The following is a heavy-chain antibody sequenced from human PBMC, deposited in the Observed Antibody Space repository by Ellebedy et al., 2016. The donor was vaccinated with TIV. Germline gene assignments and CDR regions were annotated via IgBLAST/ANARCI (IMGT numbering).Heavy chain of an antibody. D-gene: IGHD1-26*01. J-gene: IGHJ6*03. CDR2: ISSSSSTI. CDR3: ARPSPKEWELGGFDYYYYMDV. CDR1: GFTFSSYS. V-gene: IGHV3-48*02. Sequence: GESLKISCAASGFTFSSYSMNWVRQAPGKGLEWVSYISSSSSTIYYADSVKGRFTISRDNAKNSLYLQMNSLRDEDTAVYYCARPSPKEWELGGFDYYYYMDVWGKGTTVTVSS.